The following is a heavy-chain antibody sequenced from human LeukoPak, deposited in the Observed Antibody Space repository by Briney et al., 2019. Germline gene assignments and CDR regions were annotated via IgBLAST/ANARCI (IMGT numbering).Heavy chain of an antibody. CDR3: AREGVGGFDS. Sequence: GGSLRLSCTASGFTFSSRWMNWVRQAPGRGLEWVANINPDGSGKQYEDSVKGRFTISRDNAKNSVYLQMNSLRAEDAAVYYCAREGVGGFDSWGQGTLVTVSS. D-gene: IGHD3-10*01. CDR2: INPDGSGK. J-gene: IGHJ4*02. CDR1: GFTFSSRW. V-gene: IGHV3-7*01.